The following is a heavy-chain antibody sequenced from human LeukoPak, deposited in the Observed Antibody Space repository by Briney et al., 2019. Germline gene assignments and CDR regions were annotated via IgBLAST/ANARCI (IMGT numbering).Heavy chain of an antibody. CDR3: ARSIAAATEDY. Sequence: NASETLSLTCTVSGGSISNYYWSWIRQPPGKGLEWIGDIYYSGTTNYNPSLKSRVTISVDTSKNQFSLKLTSVTAADTAVYYCARSIAAATEDYWGQGTLVTVSS. J-gene: IGHJ4*02. CDR1: GGSISNYY. D-gene: IGHD6-13*01. V-gene: IGHV4-59*01. CDR2: IYYSGTT.